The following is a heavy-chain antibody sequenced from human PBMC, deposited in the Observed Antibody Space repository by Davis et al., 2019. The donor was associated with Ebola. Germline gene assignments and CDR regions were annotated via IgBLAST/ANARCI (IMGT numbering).Heavy chain of an antibody. J-gene: IGHJ4*02. CDR1: GDSIISTSYH. D-gene: IGHD3-22*01. CDR2: IYYIGTT. V-gene: IGHV4-39*01. CDR3: ARQAAYYDAESYAFDY. Sequence: SETLSLTCTVSGDSIISTSYHWGWIRQPPGKGLEWIGSIYYIGTTYYNPSLKRRVTISVDTSKNQFSLKLSSVTAADTAVSYCARQAAYYDAESYAFDYWGQGTLVSVSS.